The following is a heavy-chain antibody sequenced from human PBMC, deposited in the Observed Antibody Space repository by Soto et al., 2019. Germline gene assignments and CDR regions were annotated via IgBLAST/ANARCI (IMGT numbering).Heavy chain of an antibody. CDR2: ISYGGGTT. Sequence: KGLEWVSAISYGGGTTYYADSVKGRFTISRDNSKNTLYLQMKSLRAEDTAVYYFFFQAEDGIRGTVPVSAFLLNRSSDL. CDR3: FFQAEDGIRGTVPVSAFLLNRSSDL. V-gene: IGHV3-23*01. D-gene: IGHD1-1*01. J-gene: IGHJ2*01.